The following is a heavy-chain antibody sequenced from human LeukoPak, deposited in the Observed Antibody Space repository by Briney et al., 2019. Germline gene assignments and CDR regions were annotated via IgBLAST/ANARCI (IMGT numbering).Heavy chain of an antibody. CDR2: MNSSSGNT. V-gene: IGHV1-8*01. Sequence: ASVKVSCKASGYTFTSYDINGVRQATGQGRDWMGLMNSSSGNTGYAQKLRDRVTMTRNSSISTAYMELSSMRSEDTAVYYCASGLAAAAGRRGYYSYYYMDVWGKGTTVTVSS. CDR1: GYTFTSYD. CDR3: ASGLAAAAGRRGYYSYYYMDV. J-gene: IGHJ6*03. D-gene: IGHD6-13*01.